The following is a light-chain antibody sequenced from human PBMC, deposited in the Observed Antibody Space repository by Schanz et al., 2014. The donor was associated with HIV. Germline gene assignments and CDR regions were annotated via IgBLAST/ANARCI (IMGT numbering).Light chain of an antibody. Sequence: EIVLTQSPATLSLLPGERATLSCRTTQSISSDYLAWYQQKPGQAPRLLLFGASRRATGIPDRFSGSGSGTDFSLTISRLEPEDSAVYYCQQYLKSPITFGQGTRLEIK. CDR3: QQYLKSPIT. CDR1: QSISSDY. J-gene: IGKJ5*01. CDR2: GAS. V-gene: IGKV3-20*01.